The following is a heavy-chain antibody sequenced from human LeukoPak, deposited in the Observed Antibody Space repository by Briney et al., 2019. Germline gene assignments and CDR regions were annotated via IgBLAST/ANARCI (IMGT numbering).Heavy chain of an antibody. Sequence: KSGGSLRLSCAASGFTFSDYYMSWIRQAPGKGLEWVSYISSSGSTIYYADSVKGRFTISRDNAKNSLYLQMNNLRAEDTAVYYCARAHDPRGIAAAGTLSVGYWGQGTLVTVSS. CDR3: ARAHDPRGIAAAGTLSVGY. J-gene: IGHJ4*02. CDR2: ISSSGSTI. V-gene: IGHV3-11*04. CDR1: GFTFSDYY. D-gene: IGHD6-13*01.